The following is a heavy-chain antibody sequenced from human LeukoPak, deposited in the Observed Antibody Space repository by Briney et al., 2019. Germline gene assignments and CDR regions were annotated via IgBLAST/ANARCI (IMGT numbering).Heavy chain of an antibody. CDR3: ASDYGDYDYYYYMDV. CDR1: GYTFTGYY. CDR2: INPNSGGT. Sequence: ASVKVSCKASGYTFTGYYMHWVRQAPGQGLEWIGWINPNSGGTNYAQKFQGRVTMTRDTSIRQAYMELSRLRSDDTAVYYCASDYGDYDYYYYMDVWGRGTTVTVSS. V-gene: IGHV1-2*02. J-gene: IGHJ6*03. D-gene: IGHD4-17*01.